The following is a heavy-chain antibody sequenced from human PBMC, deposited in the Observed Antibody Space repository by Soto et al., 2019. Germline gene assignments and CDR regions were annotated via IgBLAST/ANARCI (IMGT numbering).Heavy chain of an antibody. V-gene: IGHV1-69*13. J-gene: IGHJ4*02. Sequence: SVKVSCKASGGTFSSYAISWVRQAPGQGLEWMGGIIPIFGTANYAQKFQGRVTITADESTSTAYMELSSLRSEDTAVYYCARDDRYCSGGSCYDYWGQGTLVTVSS. CDR3: ARDDRYCSGGSCYDY. CDR1: GGTFSSYA. D-gene: IGHD2-15*01. CDR2: IIPIFGTA.